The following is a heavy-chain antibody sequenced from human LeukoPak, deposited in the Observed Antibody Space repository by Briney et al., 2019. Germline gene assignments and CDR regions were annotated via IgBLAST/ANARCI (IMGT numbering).Heavy chain of an antibody. J-gene: IGHJ6*03. V-gene: IGHV1-69*10. CDR3: AGIPVFGVVLHQEPV. D-gene: IGHD3-3*01. CDR2: FIPILDTA. Sequence: ASVKVSCKASGYTFTSYGISWVRQAPGQGLEWMGVFIPILDTANSTQKFQDRLTITADIFTNTVYMELSSLRFDDTAVYFCAGIPVFGVVLHQEPVWGKGTTVTVSS. CDR1: GYTFTSYG.